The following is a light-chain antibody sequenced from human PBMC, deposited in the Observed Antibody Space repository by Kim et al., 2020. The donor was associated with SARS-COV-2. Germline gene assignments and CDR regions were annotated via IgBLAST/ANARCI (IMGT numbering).Light chain of an antibody. V-gene: IGKV3-11*01. CDR3: QQRSNWPWT. Sequence: EIVLTQSPATLSLSPGERVTLSCRASQSVSSYLAWFQQKRGQAPRLIIYDAFNRATGIPAKFSGSGSGTDFTLTISSLEPEDFAVYYCQQRSNWPWTFGQGTKVDIK. CDR2: DAF. J-gene: IGKJ1*01. CDR1: QSVSSY.